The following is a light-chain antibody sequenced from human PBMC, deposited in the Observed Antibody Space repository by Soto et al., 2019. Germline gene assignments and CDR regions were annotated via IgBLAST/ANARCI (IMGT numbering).Light chain of an antibody. CDR1: QSINNY. CDR3: QYRGIWPPRVT. CDR2: DAS. J-gene: IGKJ4*01. V-gene: IGKV3-11*01. Sequence: EIVLTQSPVTLSLSPGERATLSCRASQSINNYLAWYQQKPGQPPRLLIYDASNRATAIPVRFSGSGSGTDFTLTLSSLGPEDSAFDFCQYRGIWPPRVTFGGGTKVEIK.